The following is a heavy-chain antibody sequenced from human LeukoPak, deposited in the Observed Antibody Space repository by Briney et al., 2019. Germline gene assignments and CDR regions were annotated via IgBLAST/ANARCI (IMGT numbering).Heavy chain of an antibody. J-gene: IGHJ1*01. Sequence: SETLSLTCSVSGGSISSGHYYWNWVRQPAGKGLEWIGRIYTSGSTNYNPSLKSRVTISVDTSKNQFSLKLSSVTAADTAVYYCARAKAEPRAEYFQHWGQGTLVTVSS. CDR2: IYTSGST. CDR1: GGSISSGHYY. V-gene: IGHV4-61*02. D-gene: IGHD1-14*01. CDR3: ARAKAEPRAEYFQH.